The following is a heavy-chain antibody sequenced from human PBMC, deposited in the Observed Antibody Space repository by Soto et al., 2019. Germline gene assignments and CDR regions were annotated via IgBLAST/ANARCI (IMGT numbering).Heavy chain of an antibody. CDR2: ISGSGGST. Sequence: EVQLLESGGGLVQPGGSLRLSCAASGFSFSSYGMSWVRQAPGKGLEWVSLISGSGGSTYYADSVKGRFTISRDNSKNTLHLQMNSLGAEDTAVYSCAEVLGDGYSYYYAMDVWGQGTTVTVSS. CDR1: GFSFSSYG. J-gene: IGHJ6*02. V-gene: IGHV3-23*01. CDR3: AEVLGDGYSYYYAMDV. D-gene: IGHD3-16*01.